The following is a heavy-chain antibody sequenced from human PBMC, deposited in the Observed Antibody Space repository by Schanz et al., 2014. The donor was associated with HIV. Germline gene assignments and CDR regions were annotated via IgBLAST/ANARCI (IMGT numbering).Heavy chain of an antibody. Sequence: QVQLVESGGGVVQPGRSLRLSCAASGFTFSSYGMHWVRQAPGKGLEWVAVIWNDGTNKYHADSVKGRFTISRDNSKNTLFLQMNSLRAEDTAMYYCAKDQGDVTGTPFDYWGQGTLVTVSS. D-gene: IGHD1-20*01. J-gene: IGHJ4*02. CDR3: AKDQGDVTGTPFDY. CDR1: GFTFSSYG. CDR2: IWNDGTNK. V-gene: IGHV3-33*06.